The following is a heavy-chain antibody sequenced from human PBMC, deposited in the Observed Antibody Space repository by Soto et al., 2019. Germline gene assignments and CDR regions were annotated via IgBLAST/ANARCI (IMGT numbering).Heavy chain of an antibody. CDR2: TYYRSKWYN. Sequence: SQTLSLTCVISGDSVSSNSAAWNWIRQSPARGLEWLGRTYYRSKWYNDYAVSMKSRISINPDTSENQFSLQLNSVTPEDTAVYYCARGTDSSFDYWGQGSLVTVSS. V-gene: IGHV6-1*01. CDR1: GDSVSSNSAA. J-gene: IGHJ4*02. CDR3: ARGTDSSFDY. D-gene: IGHD1-1*01.